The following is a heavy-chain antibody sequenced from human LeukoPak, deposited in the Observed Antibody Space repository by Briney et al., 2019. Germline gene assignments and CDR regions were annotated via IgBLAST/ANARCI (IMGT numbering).Heavy chain of an antibody. CDR3: ARDNPWVAAAGTLGIDWFDP. D-gene: IGHD6-13*01. V-gene: IGHV1-46*01. Sequence: GASVKVSCKASGYSFTSYYMHWVRQAPGQGLEWMGFINPSGSSAAYAQKFQGRLTMTRDMFTSTDYMELTSLTSDDTAVYYCARDNPWVAAAGTLGIDWFDPWGQGTLVTVSS. CDR2: INPSGSSA. J-gene: IGHJ5*02. CDR1: GYSFTSYY.